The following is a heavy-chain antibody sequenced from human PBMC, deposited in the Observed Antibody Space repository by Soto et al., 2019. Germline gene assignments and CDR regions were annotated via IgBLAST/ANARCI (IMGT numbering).Heavy chain of an antibody. CDR1: GFTFSSFW. J-gene: IGHJ4*02. CDR3: AKRGVDTFGLSY. V-gene: IGHV3-74*01. CDR2: INTDGSST. Sequence: EVQLVESGGGLVQPGGSLRLSCAVSGFTFSSFWMHWVRQAPGEGLEWVSRINTDGSSTSYADSVKGRFTISRDNAKNTLDLKLNSLRVEDTAMYYCAKRGVDTFGLSYWGQGTPVTVSS. D-gene: IGHD3-10*01.